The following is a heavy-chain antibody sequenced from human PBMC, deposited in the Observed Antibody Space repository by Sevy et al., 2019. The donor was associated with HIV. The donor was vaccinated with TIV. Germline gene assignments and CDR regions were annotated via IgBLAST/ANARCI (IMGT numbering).Heavy chain of an antibody. CDR1: GYSISSGYY. D-gene: IGHD3-3*01. Sequence: SETLSLTCTVSGYSISSGYYWGWIRQPPGKGLEWIGSLYHSGSTYYNPSLQSRVTISVDTSKNQFSLKLGPVTAADTAVYFSARVARFLEWLFRDSTPPHYFDYWGQGTLVTVSS. CDR2: LYHSGST. V-gene: IGHV4-38-2*02. J-gene: IGHJ4*02. CDR3: ARVARFLEWLFRDSTPPHYFDY.